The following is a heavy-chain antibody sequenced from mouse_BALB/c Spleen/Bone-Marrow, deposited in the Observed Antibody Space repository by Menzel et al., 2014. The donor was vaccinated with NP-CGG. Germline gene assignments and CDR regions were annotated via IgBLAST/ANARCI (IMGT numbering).Heavy chain of an antibody. CDR1: GYSFTGYN. D-gene: IGHD1-1*01. Sequence: VQLQQSGPELEKPGASVKISCKASGYSFTGYNMNWVKQSDGRSLEWIENIDPYYGGTSYNQKFRGKATLTVDKSSSTAYMQLTSLTSEDSAVYYCARNHFGSNSLGYWGQGTLVTVSA. V-gene: IGHV1S135*01. J-gene: IGHJ3*01. CDR2: IDPYYGGT. CDR3: ARNHFGSNSLGY.